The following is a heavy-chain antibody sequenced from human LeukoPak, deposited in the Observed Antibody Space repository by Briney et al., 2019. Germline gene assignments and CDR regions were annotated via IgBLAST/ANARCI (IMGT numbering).Heavy chain of an antibody. D-gene: IGHD3-22*01. CDR2: ISSNGAGT. Sequence: GGSLRLSCVASGSTFSTYAMHWVRQAPGKGLEYVPSISSNGAGTYYANSVKGRFTTSRDNSKNTLNLQMGSLRAEDMAMYYCARLDASSDQTDYWGQGTLVTVSS. J-gene: IGHJ4*02. CDR1: GSTFSTYA. CDR3: ARLDASSDQTDY. V-gene: IGHV3-64*01.